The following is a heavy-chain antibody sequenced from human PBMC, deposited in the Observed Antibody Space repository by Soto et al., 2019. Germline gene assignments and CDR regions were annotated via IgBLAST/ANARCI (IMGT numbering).Heavy chain of an antibody. CDR2: ISAYNGNT. V-gene: IGHV1-18*01. CDR3: ARFAMVRPNDY. CDR1: GYIFTTYG. D-gene: IGHD3-10*01. Sequence: QVQLVQSGAEVKKPGASVKVSCKASGYIFTTYGISWVRQAPGQGLEWMGWISAYNGNTNYAQKFQGRVTMTTDASTNTAYMELRSLRSDDTAVYYCARFAMVRPNDYWGQGTLVTVSS. J-gene: IGHJ4*02.